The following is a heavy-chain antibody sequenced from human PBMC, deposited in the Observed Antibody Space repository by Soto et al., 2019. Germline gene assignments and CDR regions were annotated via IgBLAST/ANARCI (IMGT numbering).Heavy chain of an antibody. Sequence: QVHLVESGGGLVKPGGSRRLSCAASGFTFSDYYMSWIRQAPGKGLEWLSYIGSSGSIKYYADSVKGRFTISRDNAKNSLYLQINSLRTEDTAVYYCARDRGGFYFDYWGQGTLVAVSS. J-gene: IGHJ4*02. CDR3: ARDRGGFYFDY. CDR2: IGSSGSIK. CDR1: GFTFSDYY. V-gene: IGHV3-11*01.